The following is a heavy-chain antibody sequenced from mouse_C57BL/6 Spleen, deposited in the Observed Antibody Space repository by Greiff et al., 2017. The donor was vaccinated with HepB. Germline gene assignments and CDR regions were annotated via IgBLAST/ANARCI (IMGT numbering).Heavy chain of an antibody. Sequence: VQLQQSGTELVKPGASVKLSCKASGYTFTSYWMHWVKQRPGQGLEWIGNINPSNGGTNYNEKFKSKATLTVDKSSSTAYMQLSSLTSEDSAVYYCAKDANGDCYFDVWGTGTTVTVSS. D-gene: IGHD4-1*01. J-gene: IGHJ1*03. CDR2: INPSNGGT. V-gene: IGHV1-53*01. CDR1: GYTFTSYW. CDR3: AKDANGDCYFDV.